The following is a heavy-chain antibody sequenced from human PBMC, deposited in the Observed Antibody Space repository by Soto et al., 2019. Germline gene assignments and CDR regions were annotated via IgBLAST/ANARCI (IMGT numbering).Heavy chain of an antibody. V-gene: IGHV4-4*02. CDR2: IYHSGST. CDR1: GGSSSSSNW. J-gene: IGHJ6*02. D-gene: IGHD1-26*01. CDR3: ASVGIVGANGMDV. Sequence: QVQLQESGPGLVNPSGTLSLTCAVSGGSSSSSNWWRWVRQPPGKGLEWIGEIYHSGSTNYNPSRKSRVTISVDKSKNQFSLKLSSVTAAAAAVYYCASVGIVGANGMDVWGRGTTVTVSS.